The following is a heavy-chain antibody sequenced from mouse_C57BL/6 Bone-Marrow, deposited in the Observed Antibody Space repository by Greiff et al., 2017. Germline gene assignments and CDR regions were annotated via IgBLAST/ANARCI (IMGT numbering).Heavy chain of an antibody. V-gene: IGHV1-62-2*01. Sequence: VQLQQSGAELVKPGASVKLSCKASGYTFTEYTIHWVKQRSGQGLEWIGWFYPGSGSIKYNEKFKDKATLTADKSSSTVYMELSRLTSEDSAVYFCARHEEVRSLWDYYAMDYWGQGTSVTVSS. CDR3: ARHEEVRSLWDYYAMDY. D-gene: IGHD1-1*02. J-gene: IGHJ4*01. CDR2: FYPGSGSI. CDR1: GYTFTEYT.